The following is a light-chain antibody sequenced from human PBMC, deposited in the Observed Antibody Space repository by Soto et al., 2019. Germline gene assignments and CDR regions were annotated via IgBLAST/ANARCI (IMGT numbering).Light chain of an antibody. CDR1: QNIDIY. CDR3: HQSYITPPA. Sequence: DVQMTQSPSSLSASVGDRVTITCRASQNIDIYLNWYQQKPGRPPTLLIYTTSRRQSGVPTRFSGSGSGTDFTLTISNLQPEDFATYSFHQSYITPPAFGQGTKVGIK. V-gene: IGKV1-39*01. CDR2: TTS. J-gene: IGKJ2*01.